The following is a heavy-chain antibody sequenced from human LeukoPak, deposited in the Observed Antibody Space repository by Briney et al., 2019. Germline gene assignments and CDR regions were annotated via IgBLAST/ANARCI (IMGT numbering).Heavy chain of an antibody. D-gene: IGHD2-15*01. J-gene: IGHJ3*02. V-gene: IGHV3-23*01. CDR1: GLTFSSYA. Sequence: GGSLRLSCAASGLTFSSYAMSWVRQAPGKGLEWVSAISGSGGSTYYADSVKGRFTISRDNSKNTLYLQMNSLRAEDTAVYYCAKGPQDEYCSGGSCLAGAFDIWGQGTMVTVSS. CDR2: ISGSGGST. CDR3: AKGPQDEYCSGGSCLAGAFDI.